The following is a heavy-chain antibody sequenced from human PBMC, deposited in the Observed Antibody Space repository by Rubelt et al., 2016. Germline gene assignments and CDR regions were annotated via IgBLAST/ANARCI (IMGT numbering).Heavy chain of an antibody. CDR2: INHSGST. Sequence: QVQLQQWGAGLLKPSETLSLTCAVYGGSFSGYYWSWIRQPPGKGLEWIGEINHSGSTNYNPSLKSRVTISVDTSKNQCSLKLSAVTAADTAVYYCARGRVSIAALGKNDWFDPWGQGTLVTVSS. CDR1: GGSFSGYY. J-gene: IGHJ5*02. CDR3: ARGRVSIAALGKNDWFDP. V-gene: IGHV4-34*01. D-gene: IGHD6-6*01.